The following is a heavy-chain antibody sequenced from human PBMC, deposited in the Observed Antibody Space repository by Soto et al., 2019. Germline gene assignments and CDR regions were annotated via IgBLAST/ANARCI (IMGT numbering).Heavy chain of an antibody. CDR1: GFTFNNYR. V-gene: IGHV3-21*01. CDR3: ARARGNDWYSDY. J-gene: IGHJ4*02. Sequence: GGSLRLSCAASGFTFNNYRMNWVRQAPGKGLEWVSSITHSGTYVYYADSVKGRFTISRDSASNSPFLQMTSLRAEDTAVYHCARARGNDWYSDYWGQGTLVTVSS. D-gene: IGHD5-12*01. CDR2: ITHSGTYV.